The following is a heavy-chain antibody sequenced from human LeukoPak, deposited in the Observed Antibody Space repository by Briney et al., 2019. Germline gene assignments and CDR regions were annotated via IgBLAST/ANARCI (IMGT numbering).Heavy chain of an antibody. CDR2: INHSGST. V-gene: IGHV4-34*01. CDR3: ARPYNWNDGYYGMDV. D-gene: IGHD1-1*01. CDR1: GGSFSGYY. J-gene: IGHJ6*02. Sequence: SETLSLTCAVYGGSFSGYYWSWIRQPPGKGLEWIGEINHSGSTNYNPSLKSRVTISVDTSKNQSSLKLSSVTAADTAVYYCARPYNWNDGYYGMDVWGQGTTVTVSS.